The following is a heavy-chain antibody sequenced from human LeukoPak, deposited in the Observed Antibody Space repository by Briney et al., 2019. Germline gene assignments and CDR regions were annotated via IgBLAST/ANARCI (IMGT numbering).Heavy chain of an antibody. CDR2: IYYSGST. V-gene: IGHV4-31*03. Sequence: SETLSLTCTVSGGSISSGGYYWSWIRQHPGKGLESIGYIYYSGSTYYNPSLKSRVAISVDTSKNQFSLKLSSMTAADTAVYYCARGTTTAVADLNWFDPWGQGTLVTVSS. D-gene: IGHD6-19*01. J-gene: IGHJ5*02. CDR1: GGSISSGGYY. CDR3: ARGTTTAVADLNWFDP.